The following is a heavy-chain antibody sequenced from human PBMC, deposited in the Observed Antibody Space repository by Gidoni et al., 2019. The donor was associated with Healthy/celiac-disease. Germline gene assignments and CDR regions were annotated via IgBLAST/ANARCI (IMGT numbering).Heavy chain of an antibody. Sequence: EVQLVESGGGLVQPGGSLRLSCAASGFTFSSYEMNWVRQAPGKGLGWVSYISSSGSTIYYADSVKGRFTISRDNAKNSLYLQMNSLRAEDTAVYYCARGAGIAARLNFDYWGQGTLVTVSS. J-gene: IGHJ4*02. V-gene: IGHV3-48*03. CDR3: ARGAGIAARLNFDY. D-gene: IGHD6-6*01. CDR1: GFTFSSYE. CDR2: ISSSGSTI.